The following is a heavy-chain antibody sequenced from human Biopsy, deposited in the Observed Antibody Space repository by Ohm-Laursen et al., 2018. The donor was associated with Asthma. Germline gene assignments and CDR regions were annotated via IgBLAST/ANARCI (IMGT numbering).Heavy chain of an antibody. V-gene: IGHV1-69*15. CDR2: IIPIFGPT. J-gene: IGHJ4*02. D-gene: IGHD2-2*01. CDR1: GGTFSSNS. Sequence: SSVKVSCKASGGTFSSNSINRVRQAPGQGLEWMGRIIPIFGPTNYAQKFQGRVTISADDSTSTAYMELSSLSSEDTALYYCARGPEYVRSSGALDYWGQGTLVTVSS. CDR3: ARGPEYVRSSGALDY.